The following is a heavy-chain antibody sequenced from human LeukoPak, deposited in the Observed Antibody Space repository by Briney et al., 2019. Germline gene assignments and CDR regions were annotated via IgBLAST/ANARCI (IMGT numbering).Heavy chain of an antibody. J-gene: IGHJ4*02. CDR1: GGSTVSNS. CDR2: IYTSGST. D-gene: IGHD4-17*01. CDR3: ATHGDSQGGYFDY. V-gene: IGHV4-4*07. Sequence: SETLSLTCTVSGGSTVSNSGTGIGRPPGRGLNGIGRIYTSGSTNYNPSLKSRVTISVDKSKNQFSLKLSSVTAADTAVYYCATHGDSQGGYFDYWGQGTLVTVSS.